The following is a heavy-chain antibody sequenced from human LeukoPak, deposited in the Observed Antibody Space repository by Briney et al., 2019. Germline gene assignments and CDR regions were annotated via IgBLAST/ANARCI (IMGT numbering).Heavy chain of an antibody. D-gene: IGHD3-10*01. CDR2: INPNSGGT. V-gene: IGHV1-2*02. CDR1: GYTFTGYY. J-gene: IGHJ5*02. Sequence: GASVKVFCKASGYTFTGYYMHWVRQAPGQGLEWMGWINPNSGGTNYAQKFQGRVTMTRDASISTAYMELSRLRSDDTAVYYCARDSPYYGSSSYNWFDPWGQGTLVTVSS. CDR3: ARDSPYYGSSSYNWFDP.